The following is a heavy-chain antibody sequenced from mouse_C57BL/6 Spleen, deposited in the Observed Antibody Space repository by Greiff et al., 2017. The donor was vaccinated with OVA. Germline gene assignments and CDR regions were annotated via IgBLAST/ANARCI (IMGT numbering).Heavy chain of an antibody. CDR3: ARRGDPDY. V-gene: IGHV7-3*01. J-gene: IGHJ2*01. CDR1: GFTFTDYY. CDR2: IRNKANGYTT. Sequence: EVHLVESGGGLVQPGGSLSLSCAASGFTFTDYYMSWVRQPPGKALEWLGFIRNKANGYTTEYSASVKGRFTISRDNSQSILYPQMNALRAEDSATYYCARRGDPDYWGQGTTLTVSS. D-gene: IGHD3-3*01.